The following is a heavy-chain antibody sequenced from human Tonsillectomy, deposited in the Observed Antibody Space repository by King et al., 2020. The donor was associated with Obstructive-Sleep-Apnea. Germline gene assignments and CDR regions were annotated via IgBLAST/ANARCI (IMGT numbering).Heavy chain of an antibody. CDR1: GFSLSTSAVG. J-gene: IGHJ2*01. V-gene: IGHV2-5*02. D-gene: IGHD3-3*01. CDR2: IYLDYDK. CDR3: AHSPSNRWIFWYFDL. Sequence: LTLKESGPTLVKPTQTLTLTCTFSGFSLSTSAVGVGWIRQPPGNALEWLSIIYLDYDKRYSPSLKNRLTITKDTSKNQVVLTMTNMDPVDTATYYCAHSPSNRWIFWYFDLWGRGTLVTVSS.